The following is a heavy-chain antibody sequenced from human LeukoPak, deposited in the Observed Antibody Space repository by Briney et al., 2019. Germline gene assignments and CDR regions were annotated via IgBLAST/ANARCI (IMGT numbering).Heavy chain of an antibody. V-gene: IGHV4-31*03. Sequence: SETLSLTCTVSGGSISSGGYYWSWIRQHPGKGLEWIRYIYYSGSTYYNPSLKSRVTISVDTSKNQFSLKLSSATAADTAVYYCTRNRWLLRAFDIWGQGTMVTVSS. D-gene: IGHD3-22*01. CDR3: TRNRWLLRAFDI. CDR1: GGSISSGGYY. J-gene: IGHJ3*02. CDR2: IYYSGST.